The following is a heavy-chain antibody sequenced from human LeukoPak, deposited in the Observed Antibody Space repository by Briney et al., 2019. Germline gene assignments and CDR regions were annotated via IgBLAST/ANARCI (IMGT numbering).Heavy chain of an antibody. CDR1: GFTFDDYG. J-gene: IGHJ5*02. D-gene: IGHD4-11*01. CDR3: AKDQQSISYSP. V-gene: IGHV3-23*01. Sequence: GGSLRLSCAASGFTFDDYGMSWVRQAPGKGLEWISTISGSGGSTYYVDSVKGRFTISRDNSKNTLYLQMNSLRAEDTAIYYCAKDQQSISYSPWGQGTPVTVSS. CDR2: ISGSGGST.